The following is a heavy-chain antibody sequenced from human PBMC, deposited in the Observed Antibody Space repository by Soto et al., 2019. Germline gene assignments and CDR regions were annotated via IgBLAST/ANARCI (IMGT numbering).Heavy chain of an antibody. Sequence: QVQLVQSGAEVKKPGASVKVSCKASGYTFTSYAMHWVRQAPGQRLEWMGWINAGNGNTKYSQKFQGRVTITRDTSASTAYMGLGSLRSEDTAVYYWARASSWFVTDYWGQGTLVTVSS. CDR3: ARASSWFVTDY. V-gene: IGHV1-3*01. D-gene: IGHD6-13*01. CDR2: INAGNGNT. J-gene: IGHJ4*02. CDR1: GYTFTSYA.